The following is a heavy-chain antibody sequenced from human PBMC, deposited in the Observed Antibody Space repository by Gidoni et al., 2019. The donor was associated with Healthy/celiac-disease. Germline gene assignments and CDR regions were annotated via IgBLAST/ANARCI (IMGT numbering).Heavy chain of an antibody. Sequence: QLQLHQWGAGLLKPSETLSLTCAVYGGSLANYYWSWIRQPPGKGLEWIGEVNYRQATNSTSSLKSRLTMSVDTSNKQFSLRLTSVTAADTAIYYCARGRWPYCSGGSCYSVHGWFDPWGQGTPVTVSS. V-gene: IGHV4-34*01. CDR1: GGSLANYY. CDR2: VNYRQAT. D-gene: IGHD2-15*01. CDR3: ARGRWPYCSGGSCYSVHGWFDP. J-gene: IGHJ5*02.